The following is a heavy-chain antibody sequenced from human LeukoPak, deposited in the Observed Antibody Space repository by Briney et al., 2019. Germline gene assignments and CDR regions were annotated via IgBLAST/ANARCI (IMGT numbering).Heavy chain of an antibody. D-gene: IGHD3-22*01. Sequence: PSETLSLTCTVSGGSISSYYWSWVRQAPGKGLEWVSASSGSHGTTYYADSVKGRFTISRDDSKNTLYLQMNSLRAEDTAVYYCARMYYHDSSGYYWAPDYWGQGTLVTVSS. CDR2: SSGSHGTT. CDR1: GGSISSYY. V-gene: IGHV3-23*01. CDR3: ARMYYHDSSGYYWAPDY. J-gene: IGHJ4*02.